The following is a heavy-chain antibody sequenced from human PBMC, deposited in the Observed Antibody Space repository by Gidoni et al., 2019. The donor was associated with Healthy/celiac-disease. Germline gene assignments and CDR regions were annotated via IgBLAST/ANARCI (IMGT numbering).Heavy chain of an antibody. V-gene: IGHV3-15*01. J-gene: IGHJ6*02. Sequence: AASGFTFSNAWMSWVSQAPGKGLEWVGRIKSKTDGGTTDYAAPVKGRFTISRDDSKNTLYLQMNSLKTEDTAVYYCTTDTYYDSSRWGFLWYYYYGMDVWGQGTTVTVSS. CDR1: GFTFSNAW. D-gene: IGHD3-22*01. CDR3: TTDTYYDSSRWGFLWYYYYGMDV. CDR2: IKSKTDGGTT.